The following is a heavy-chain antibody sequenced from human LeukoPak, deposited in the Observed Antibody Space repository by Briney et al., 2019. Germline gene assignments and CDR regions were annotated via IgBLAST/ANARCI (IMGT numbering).Heavy chain of an antibody. CDR3: AIVSSSWYDYDY. CDR2: IYYSGST. Sequence: SETLSLTCTVSGGSISSSSYYWGWIRQPPGKGLEWIGSIYYSGSTYYNPSLKSRVTISVDTSKNQFSLKMSSVTAADTAVYYCAIVSSSWYDYDYWGQGTLVTVSS. CDR1: GGSISSSSYY. J-gene: IGHJ4*02. D-gene: IGHD6-13*01. V-gene: IGHV4-39*07.